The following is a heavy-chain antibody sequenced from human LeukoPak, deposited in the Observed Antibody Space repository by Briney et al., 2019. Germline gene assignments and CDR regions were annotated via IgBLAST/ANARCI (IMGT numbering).Heavy chain of an antibody. D-gene: IGHD4-17*01. V-gene: IGHV1-18*01. CDR1: GYIFTSYG. J-gene: IGHJ4*02. Sequence: ASVKVSCKASGYIFTSYGISWVRQAPGHGLEWMGWVSAYNGNTNYAQKLQGRVTMTTDTSTSTAYMELRSPRSDDTAVYYCARSHGDYFDYWGQGTLVTVSS. CDR2: VSAYNGNT. CDR3: ARSHGDYFDY.